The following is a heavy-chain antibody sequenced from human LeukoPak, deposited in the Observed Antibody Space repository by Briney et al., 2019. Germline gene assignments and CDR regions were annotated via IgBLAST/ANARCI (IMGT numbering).Heavy chain of an antibody. Sequence: ASVKVSCKASGYTFTGYYMHWVRQAPGQGLEWMGWINPNSGGTNYAQKFQGRVTMTRDTSISTAYMELSRLRSDDTAVYYCARVGELRAAALGDWFDPWGQGTLVTVSS. D-gene: IGHD1-26*01. CDR1: GYTFTGYY. J-gene: IGHJ5*02. V-gene: IGHV1-2*02. CDR2: INPNSGGT. CDR3: ARVGELRAAALGDWFDP.